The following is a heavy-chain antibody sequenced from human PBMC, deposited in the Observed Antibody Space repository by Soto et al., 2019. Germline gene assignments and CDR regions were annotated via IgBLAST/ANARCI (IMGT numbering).Heavy chain of an antibody. Sequence: DVQLLELGGGLVQPGGSVRLSCAASGFTFSSYAMSCVRQAPGKGLEWVSAIRGNGADTSYADSVRGRFTTSRDNSKDSLFLQMTSRRADDTALYYCGKERRGSVWFVCSYWRQGILVTVYS. V-gene: IGHV3-23*01. CDR3: GKERRGSVWFVCSY. CDR2: IRGNGADT. J-gene: IGHJ4*02. D-gene: IGHD6-19*01. CDR1: GFTFSSYA.